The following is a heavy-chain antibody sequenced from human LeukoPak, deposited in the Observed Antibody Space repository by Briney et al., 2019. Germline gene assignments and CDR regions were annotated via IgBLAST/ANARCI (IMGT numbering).Heavy chain of an antibody. D-gene: IGHD3-16*01. CDR2: INHNGNVN. CDR3: GRGGGLDV. Sequence: GGSLRLSCAASVFTFSSFWTNWARQAPGKGLEWVASINHNGNVNYYVDSVKGRFTISRDNAQNTLYLQMSNLRAEDTAVYFCGRGGGLDVWGQGATVTVSS. CDR1: VFTFSSFW. J-gene: IGHJ6*02. V-gene: IGHV3-7*03.